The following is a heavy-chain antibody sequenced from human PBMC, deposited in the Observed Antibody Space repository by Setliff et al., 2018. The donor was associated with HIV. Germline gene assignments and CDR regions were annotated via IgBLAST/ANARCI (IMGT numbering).Heavy chain of an antibody. Sequence: GASVKVSCKVSGYSLTELSMHWVRHAPGKGLEWMGGFDPEDVETIYAERFQGRVTMTEDTATETAYMELSSLRSEDTAVYYCATDACHDFLTGPTPGAFDIWGQETMVTVSS. CDR3: ATDACHDFLTGPTPGAFDI. CDR1: GYSLTELS. J-gene: IGHJ3*02. D-gene: IGHD3-9*01. CDR2: FDPEDVET. V-gene: IGHV1-24*01.